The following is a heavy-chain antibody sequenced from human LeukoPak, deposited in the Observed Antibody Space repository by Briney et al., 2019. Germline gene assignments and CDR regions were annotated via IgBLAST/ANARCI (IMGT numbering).Heavy chain of an antibody. D-gene: IGHD7-27*01. CDR3: AREMGTTGFDP. Sequence: ASVKVSCKASGYTFNNHYMYWVRQAPGQGLEWMGIINPSGGSTSYAQKFQGRVTMTRDTSTSTVYMELSSLRSEDTAVYYCAREMGTTGFDPWGQGTLVTVSS. CDR1: GYTFNNHY. V-gene: IGHV1-46*02. J-gene: IGHJ5*02. CDR2: INPSGGST.